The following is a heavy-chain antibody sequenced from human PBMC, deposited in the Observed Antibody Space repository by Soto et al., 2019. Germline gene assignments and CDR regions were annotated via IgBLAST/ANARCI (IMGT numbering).Heavy chain of an antibody. CDR2: ISSSGGTI. J-gene: IGHJ6*03. CDR1: GFPFSYSY. Sequence: GGSMRLSCAAAGFPFSYSYMSWIRQAPGKGLEWVSYISSSGGTIYYADSVKGRFTISRDNAKNSLYLQMNSLRAEDTAVYYCARSGFGVANYYYYYMDVWGKGTTVTVSS. V-gene: IGHV3-11*01. CDR3: ARSGFGVANYYYYYMDV. D-gene: IGHD3-3*01.